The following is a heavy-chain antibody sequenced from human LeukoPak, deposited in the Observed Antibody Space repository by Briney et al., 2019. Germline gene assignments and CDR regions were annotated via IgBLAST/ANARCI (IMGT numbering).Heavy chain of an antibody. CDR2: ISGSGGST. D-gene: IGHD3-10*01. CDR1: GFTFNTYS. V-gene: IGHV3-23*01. CDR3: AKDWGITMVRGVIFDY. J-gene: IGHJ4*02. Sequence: GGSLRLSCAGSGFTFNTYSMTWVRQAPGKGLEWVSAISGSGGSTYYADSVKGRFTISRDNSKNTLYLQMNSLRAEDTAVYYCAKDWGITMVRGVIFDYWGQGTLVTVSS.